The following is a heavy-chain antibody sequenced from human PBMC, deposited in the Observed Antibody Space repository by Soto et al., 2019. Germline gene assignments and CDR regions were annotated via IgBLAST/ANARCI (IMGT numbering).Heavy chain of an antibody. D-gene: IGHD2-15*01. CDR1: GGSFSGYY. CDR3: ARGVVVVAATLHWFDP. CDR2: INHSGST. J-gene: IGHJ5*02. Sequence: NPSETLSLTCAVYGGSFSGYYWSWIRQPPGKGLEWIGEINHSGSTNYNPSLKSRVTISVDTSKNQFSLKLSSVTAADTAVYYCARGVVVVAATLHWFDPWGQGTLVTVSS. V-gene: IGHV4-34*01.